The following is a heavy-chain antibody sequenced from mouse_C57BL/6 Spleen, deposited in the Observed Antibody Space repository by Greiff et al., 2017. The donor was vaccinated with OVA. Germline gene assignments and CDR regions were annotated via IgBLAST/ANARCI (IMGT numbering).Heavy chain of an antibody. V-gene: IGHV1-5*01. Sequence: DVKLQESGTVLARPGASVKMSCKTSGYTFTSYWMHWVKQRPGQGLEWIGAIYPGNSDTSYNQKFKGKAKLTAVTSASTAYMELSSLTNEDSAVYYCTIDSSGYVFFDYWGQGTTLTVSS. CDR1: GYTFTSYW. D-gene: IGHD3-2*02. J-gene: IGHJ2*01. CDR2: IYPGNSDT. CDR3: TIDSSGYVFFDY.